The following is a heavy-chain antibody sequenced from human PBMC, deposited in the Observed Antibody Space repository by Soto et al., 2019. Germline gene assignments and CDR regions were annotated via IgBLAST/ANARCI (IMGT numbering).Heavy chain of an antibody. J-gene: IGHJ6*02. Sequence: QVQLVESGGGLVKPGGSLRLSCAASGFSFSDYYMSWIRQAPGKGLEWVSYISSSGNTKYYADSVKGRLTISRDNANNSLYLQMNSLRAEDTAMYYCARAILPRQMVRGVSCGMDVWGLGTTVTVSS. D-gene: IGHD3-10*01. V-gene: IGHV3-11*01. CDR1: GFSFSDYY. CDR3: ARAILPRQMVRGVSCGMDV. CDR2: ISSSGNTK.